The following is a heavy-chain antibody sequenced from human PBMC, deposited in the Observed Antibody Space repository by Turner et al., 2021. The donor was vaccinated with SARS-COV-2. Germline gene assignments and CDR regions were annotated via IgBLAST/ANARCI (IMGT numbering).Heavy chain of an antibody. D-gene: IGHD1-26*01. V-gene: IGHV3-30*18. Sequence: QVQLVESGGGVVQPGRSLRLPCAASGFTFSCHGMHWVRQAPGKGLEWVAVITYDGRNKFYADSVKGRFTISRDNSKNTLYMQMNSLRAEDTAVYYCAKDLERWGVLFTADYYGMDVWGQGTTVTVS. CDR3: AKDLERWGVLFTADYYGMDV. J-gene: IGHJ6*02. CDR2: ITYDGRNK. CDR1: GFTFSCHG.